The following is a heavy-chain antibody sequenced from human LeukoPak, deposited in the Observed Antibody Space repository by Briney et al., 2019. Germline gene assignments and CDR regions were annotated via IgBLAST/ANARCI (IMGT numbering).Heavy chain of an antibody. CDR3: ASLTTGTDFDY. Sequence: SETLSLTCTVSGGSISSSSYYWGWLRQPPGKGLEWIGSIYYSGSTYYNPSLKSRVTISVDTSKNQFSLKLSSVTAADTAVYYCASLTTGTDFDYWGQGTLVTVSS. CDR1: GGSISSSSYY. CDR2: IYYSGST. V-gene: IGHV4-39*01. J-gene: IGHJ4*02. D-gene: IGHD1-1*01.